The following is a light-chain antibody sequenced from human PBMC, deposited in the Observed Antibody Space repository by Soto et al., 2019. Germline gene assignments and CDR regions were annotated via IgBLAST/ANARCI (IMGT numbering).Light chain of an antibody. V-gene: IGKV3-20*01. CDR1: QSVSSRY. CDR2: GAS. J-gene: IGKJ1*01. Sequence: EIVLTQSPGTLSLSPGERATLSCRASQSVSSRYLAWYQQKPGQAPRLLIYGASSRATGIRDRFSGGGSGTDFTLTIGRLEPEDFAVYYCQQYGSSPPWTFGQGTKVEIK. CDR3: QQYGSSPPWT.